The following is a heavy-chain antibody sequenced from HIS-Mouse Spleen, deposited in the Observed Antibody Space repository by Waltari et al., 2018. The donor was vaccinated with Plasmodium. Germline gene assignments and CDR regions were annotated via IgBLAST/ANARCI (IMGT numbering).Heavy chain of an antibody. CDR1: GSTFSSYW. J-gene: IGHJ2*01. CDR2: KKQDGSEK. Sequence: EVQLVESGGGLVQPGGSLRLSCAASGSTFSSYWMSWVRQAPGKGLEWVANKKQDGSEKYYVDSVKGRFTISRDNAKNSLYLQMNSLRAEDTAAYYCASSWYWYFDLWGRGTLVTVSS. CDR3: ASSWYWYFDL. V-gene: IGHV3-7*01. D-gene: IGHD6-13*01.